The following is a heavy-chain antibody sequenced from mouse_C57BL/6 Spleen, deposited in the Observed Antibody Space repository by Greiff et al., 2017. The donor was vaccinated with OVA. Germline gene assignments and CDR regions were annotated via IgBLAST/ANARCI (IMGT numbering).Heavy chain of an antibody. CDR1: GYTFTGYW. J-gene: IGHJ2*01. Sequence: VQLQQSGAELMKPGASVKLSCKATGYTFTGYWIEWVKQRPGHGLEWIGEILPGSGSTNYNAKLKGKATLTADPSSNTAYMQLSSLTTEYSAIYNCARRTTSHYYFDYWGQGTTLTVSS. CDR3: ARRTTSHYYFDY. D-gene: IGHD1-1*01. V-gene: IGHV1-9*01. CDR2: ILPGSGST.